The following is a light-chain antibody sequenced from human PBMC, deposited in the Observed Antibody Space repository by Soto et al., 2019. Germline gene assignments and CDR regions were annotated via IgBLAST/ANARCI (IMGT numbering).Light chain of an antibody. CDR2: AAS. CDR1: QGISSY. V-gene: IGKV1-9*01. CDR3: QQLNSYPPT. Sequence: IQLTQSPSSLSASVGDRVTITCRASQGISSYLAWYQQKPGKAPKLLIYAASTLQSGVPSRFSGSGSVTDFTLTISSLQPEDFATYYCQQLNSYPPTFGPGTKVDIK. J-gene: IGKJ3*01.